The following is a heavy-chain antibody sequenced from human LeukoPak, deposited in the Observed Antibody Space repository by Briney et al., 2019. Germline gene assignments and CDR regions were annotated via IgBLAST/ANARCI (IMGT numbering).Heavy chain of an antibody. J-gene: IGHJ6*03. CDR2: ISGSGGST. CDR3: ARLQPVYNYMDV. V-gene: IGHV3-23*01. D-gene: IGHD2-21*02. CDR1: RFTFSSYD. Sequence: PGGSLRLSCAASRFTFSSYDMTWVRQAPGKGVEWVSAISGSGGSTYYADSVKGRFTISRDNSKNTLYLQMNSLRAEDTALYYCARLQPVYNYMDVWGKGTTVTVSS.